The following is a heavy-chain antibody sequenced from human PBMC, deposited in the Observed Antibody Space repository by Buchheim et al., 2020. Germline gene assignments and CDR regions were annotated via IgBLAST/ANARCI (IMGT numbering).Heavy chain of an antibody. Sequence: QVQLVQSGAEVKKPGASVKVSCKASGYTFTSYYVHWVRQAPGQGLEWMGIINSSGAGTSYSPKFQGSVTMTRDTSTSTVYKELSSVRSEDTAVYYCARDRGAAAGTSPGYWGQGTL. J-gene: IGHJ4*02. CDR1: GYTFTSYY. D-gene: IGHD6-13*01. CDR3: ARDRGAAAGTSPGY. CDR2: INSSGAGT. V-gene: IGHV1-46*01.